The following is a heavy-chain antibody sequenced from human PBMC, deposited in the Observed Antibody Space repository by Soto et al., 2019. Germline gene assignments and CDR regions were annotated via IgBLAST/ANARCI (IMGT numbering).Heavy chain of an antibody. CDR2: IYYSGST. D-gene: IGHD2-15*01. V-gene: IGHV4-30-4*01. J-gene: IGHJ4*02. Sequence: PWETLSLTCTVSGGSISSGNFYWNWIRQPPGKGLEWIGYIYYSGSTFYNPSLKSRITISVDTSRNQFSLKLSSVTAADTAVYYCARFVRWRQSNPPGIFDYWGQGTLVTVSS. CDR1: GGSISSGNFY. CDR3: ARFVRWRQSNPPGIFDY.